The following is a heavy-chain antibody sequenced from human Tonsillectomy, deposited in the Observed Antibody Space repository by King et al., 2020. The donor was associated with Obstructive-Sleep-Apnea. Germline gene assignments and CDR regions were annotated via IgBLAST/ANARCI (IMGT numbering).Heavy chain of an antibody. Sequence: QLVQSGAEVKKPGESLRISCKGSGYSFSNYWINWVRQMPGKGLELMGRIDPTASYTNFSPSFQGHVTISADRSISTDYLQWSSLKASDSAMYYCARQDTYSSGQYYFDYWGQGTLVTVSS. V-gene: IGHV5-10-1*03. CDR2: IDPTASYT. CDR1: GYSFSNYW. CDR3: ARQDTYSSGQYYFDY. D-gene: IGHD6-19*01. J-gene: IGHJ4*02.